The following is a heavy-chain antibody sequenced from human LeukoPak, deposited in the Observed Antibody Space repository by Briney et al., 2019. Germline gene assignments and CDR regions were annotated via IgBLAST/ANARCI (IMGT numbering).Heavy chain of an antibody. Sequence: GRSLRLSCAASGFTFSSYAMHWVRQAPGKGLEWVAVISYDGSNKYYADSVKGRFTISRDNSKNTLYLQMNSLRAEDTAVYYCAREELLYYFDYWGQGTLVTVSS. CDR1: GFTFSSYA. V-gene: IGHV3-30-3*01. D-gene: IGHD3-10*01. CDR2: ISYDGSNK. CDR3: AREELLYYFDY. J-gene: IGHJ4*02.